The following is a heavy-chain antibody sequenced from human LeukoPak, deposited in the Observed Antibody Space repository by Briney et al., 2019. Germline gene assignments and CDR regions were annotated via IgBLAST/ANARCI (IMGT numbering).Heavy chain of an antibody. Sequence: SVKVSCKASGFTFTSSAVQWVRQARGQRLEWIGWIVVGSGNTNYAQKFQERVTITRDMSTSTAYMELSSLRSEDTAVYYCAGLSGYDGPHAFDIWGQGTMVTVSS. D-gene: IGHD5-12*01. J-gene: IGHJ3*02. V-gene: IGHV1-58*01. CDR1: GFTFTSSA. CDR3: AGLSGYDGPHAFDI. CDR2: IVVGSGNT.